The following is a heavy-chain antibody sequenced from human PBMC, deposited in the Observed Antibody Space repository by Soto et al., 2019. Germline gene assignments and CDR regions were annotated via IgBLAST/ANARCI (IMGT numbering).Heavy chain of an antibody. V-gene: IGHV4-31*03. CDR3: AREERDFDAFDI. J-gene: IGHJ3*02. Sequence: QVQLQESGPGLVKPSQTLSLTCTVSGGSISSGGHYWSWIRQHPGKGLEWIGYIYYSGSTYYNPSLKSRVTISVDSSKNQFSLKLTSVTVADTAVYYCAREERDFDAFDIWGQGTVVTVSS. CDR2: IYYSGST. CDR1: GGSISSGGHY. D-gene: IGHD1-1*01.